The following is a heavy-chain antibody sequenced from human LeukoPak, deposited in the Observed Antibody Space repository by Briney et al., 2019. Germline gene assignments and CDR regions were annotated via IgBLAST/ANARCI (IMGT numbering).Heavy chain of an antibody. D-gene: IGHD3-10*01. CDR2: IYTSGST. CDR1: GGGGSISSHY. CDR3: ARDYEWFGELFSSYYYYMDV. Sequence: PSETLSLTCTVSGGGGSISSHYWSWIRQPAGKGLEWIGRIYTSGSTNYNPSLKSRVTISVDTSKNQFSLKLSSVTAADTAVYYCARDYEWFGELFSSYYYYMDVWGKGTTVTVSS. J-gene: IGHJ6*03. V-gene: IGHV4-4*07.